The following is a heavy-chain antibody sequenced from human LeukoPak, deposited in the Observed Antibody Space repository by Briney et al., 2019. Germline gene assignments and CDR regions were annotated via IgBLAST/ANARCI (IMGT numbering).Heavy chain of an antibody. CDR2: IYTSESI. Sequence: SETLSLTCTVSGGSISSYYWNWIRQPPGKGPEWIGYIYTSESINYTPSLKSRVTISVDTSKKQFSLNLSSVTAADTAVYYCAGGNYYYYYIDVWGKGTTVTVSS. D-gene: IGHD3-3*01. J-gene: IGHJ6*03. V-gene: IGHV4-4*09. CDR1: GGSISSYY. CDR3: AGGNYYYYYIDV.